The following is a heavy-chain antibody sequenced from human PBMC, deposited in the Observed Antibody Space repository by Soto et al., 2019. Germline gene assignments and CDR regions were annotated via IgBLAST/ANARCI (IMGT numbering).Heavy chain of an antibody. Sequence: GESLKISCKGSGYSFTSYWIGWVRQMPGKGLEWMGIIYPGDSDTRYSPSFQGQVTISADKSISTAYLQMNSLKTEDTAVYYCTTLGYSYGYDYYYGMDVWGQGTTVTVSS. CDR1: GYSFTSYW. CDR3: TTLGYSYGYDYYYGMDV. J-gene: IGHJ6*02. CDR2: IYPGDSDT. D-gene: IGHD5-18*01. V-gene: IGHV5-51*01.